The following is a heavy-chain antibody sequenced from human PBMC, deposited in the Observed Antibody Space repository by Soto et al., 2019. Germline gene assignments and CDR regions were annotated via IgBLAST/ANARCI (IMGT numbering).Heavy chain of an antibody. CDR2: IYPGDSDT. CDR1: GYSFATNW. Sequence: HGESLKISCKASGYSFATNWIGWVRQMPGKGLEWMGIIYPGDSDTRYSPSFQGQVTISADKSINTAYLRVEDTAVYYCARDPDPSIYSSVRYFDYWGQGTLVTVSS. J-gene: IGHJ4*02. D-gene: IGHD6-19*01. V-gene: IGHV5-51*01. CDR3: ARDPDPSIYSSVRYFDY.